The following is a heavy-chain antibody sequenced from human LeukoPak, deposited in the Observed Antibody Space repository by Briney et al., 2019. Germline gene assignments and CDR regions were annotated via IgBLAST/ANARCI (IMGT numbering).Heavy chain of an antibody. CDR1: GFTFSSYG. CDR2: IRYDGSNK. CDR3: AKDYDILTGAPDFDY. D-gene: IGHD3-9*01. Sequence: QSGGSLRLSCAASGFTFSSYGMHWVRQAPGKGLEWVAFIRYDGSNKYYADSVKGRFTISRDSPKNTLYLQMNSLRAEDTAVYYCAKDYDILTGAPDFDYWGQGTLVTVSS. V-gene: IGHV3-30*02. J-gene: IGHJ4*02.